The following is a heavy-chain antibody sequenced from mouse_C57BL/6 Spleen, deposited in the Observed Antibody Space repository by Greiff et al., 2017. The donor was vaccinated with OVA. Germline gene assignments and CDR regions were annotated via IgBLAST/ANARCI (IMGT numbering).Heavy chain of an antibody. CDR3: AGYDYDVDAMDY. CDR1: GFTFSDYY. Sequence: EVKLMESEGGLVQPGSSMKLSCTASGFTFSDYYMAWVRQVPEKGLEWVANINYDGSSTYYLDSLKSRFIISRDNAKNILYLQMSSLKSEDTATYYCAGYDYDVDAMDYWGQGTSVTVSS. CDR2: INYDGSST. D-gene: IGHD2-4*01. V-gene: IGHV5-16*01. J-gene: IGHJ4*01.